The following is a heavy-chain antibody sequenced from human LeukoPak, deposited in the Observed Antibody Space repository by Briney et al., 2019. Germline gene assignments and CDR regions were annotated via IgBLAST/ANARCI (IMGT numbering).Heavy chain of an antibody. D-gene: IGHD6-6*01. J-gene: IGHJ6*03. CDR2: ISSSSSCI. CDR1: GLTFGDYT. CDR3: ARRARRNSSSSAHGTYYYYYMDV. V-gene: IGHV3-21*01. Sequence: GGSLRLSCEASGLTFGDYTMHWVRQAPGKGLEWVSSISSSSSCIYYADSVKGRFTISRDNAKNSLYLQMNSLRAEDTAVYYCARRARRNSSSSAHGTYYYYYMDVWGKGTTVTVSS.